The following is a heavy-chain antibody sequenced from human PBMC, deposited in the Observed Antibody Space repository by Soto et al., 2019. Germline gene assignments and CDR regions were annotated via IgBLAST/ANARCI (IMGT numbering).Heavy chain of an antibody. J-gene: IGHJ3*02. CDR1: GYSFTSYW. CDR2: IYPGDSDT. D-gene: IGHD3-10*01. CDR3: ARRGSDTYDAFDI. V-gene: IGHV5-51*01. Sequence: GESLKISCKGSGYSFTSYWIGWVRQMSGKGLEWMGIIYPGDSDTRYSPSFQGQVTISADKSISTAYLQWSSLKASDTAMYYCARRGSDTYDAFDIWGQGTMVTVSS.